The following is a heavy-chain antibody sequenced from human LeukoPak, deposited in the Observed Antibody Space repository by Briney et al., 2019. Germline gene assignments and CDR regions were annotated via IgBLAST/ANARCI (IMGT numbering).Heavy chain of an antibody. V-gene: IGHV6-1*01. J-gene: IGHJ4*02. Sequence: SQTLSLTCAITGDSVSSNSAAWNWIRQSPSRGLEWLGRTYYRSKWYNDYAVSVKSRITINPDTSKNQFSLQLNSVTPEDTAVYYCARDRVTAVAGTWAFDYWGQGTLVTVSS. CDR3: ARDRVTAVAGTWAFDY. CDR2: TYYRSKWYN. D-gene: IGHD6-19*01. CDR1: GDSVSSNSAA.